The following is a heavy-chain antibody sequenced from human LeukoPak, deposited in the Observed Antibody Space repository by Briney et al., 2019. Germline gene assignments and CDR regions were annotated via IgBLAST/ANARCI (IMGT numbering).Heavy chain of an antibody. CDR3: ARAVYYYDSSGYPLYYFDY. CDR2: ISSNGGST. D-gene: IGHD3-22*01. CDR1: GFTFSSYA. V-gene: IGHV3-64*01. J-gene: IGHJ4*02. Sequence: PGGSLRLSCAASGFTFSSYAMHWVRQAPGKGLVYVSAISSNGGSTYYANSVKGRFTISRDNSKNTLYLQMGSLRAEDMAVYYCARAVYYYDSSGYPLYYFDYWGQGTLVTVSS.